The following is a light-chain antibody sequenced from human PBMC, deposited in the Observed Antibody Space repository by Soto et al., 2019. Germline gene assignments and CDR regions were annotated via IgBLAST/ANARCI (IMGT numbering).Light chain of an antibody. CDR3: QQYDEYPLT. J-gene: IGKJ4*01. CDR2: DTS. Sequence: DIQMTQSPATLSASVGDRVTITCRASQNIRSWLAWYQQKPGKVPNLLIWDTSKLHSGGPSKFSGSGSGTEFTLTIGSLQRDDFATYWCQQYDEYPLTFGGGTKVE. V-gene: IGKV1-5*01. CDR1: QNIRSW.